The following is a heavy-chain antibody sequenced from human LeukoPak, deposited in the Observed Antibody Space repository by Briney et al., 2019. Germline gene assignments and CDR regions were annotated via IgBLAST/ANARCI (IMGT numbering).Heavy chain of an antibody. J-gene: IGHJ4*02. V-gene: IGHV3-9*01. CDR3: AKSGMTTVTPMDY. D-gene: IGHD4-17*01. Sequence: AGGSLRLSCAASGFTFDDYAMHWVRQVPGRGLEWVSGISWNSGSIGYADSVKGRFTISRDNAKNSLYLQMNSLRAEDTALYYCAKSGMTTVTPMDYWGQGTLVTVSS. CDR2: ISWNSGSI. CDR1: GFTFDDYA.